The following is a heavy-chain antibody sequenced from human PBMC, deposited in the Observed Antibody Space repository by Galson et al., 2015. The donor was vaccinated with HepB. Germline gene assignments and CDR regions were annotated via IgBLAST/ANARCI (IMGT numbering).Heavy chain of an antibody. CDR1: GFIFSDYE. D-gene: IGHD6-6*01. Sequence: SLRLSCAASGFIFSDYEMNWVRQAPGKGLEWVSYISSSGSRISYADSVKGRCTISRDNAKNSLHLQMNSLRAEDTAVYYCARDRVYGQNYYDYYGMDVWGQGTTVTVSS. CDR2: ISSSGSRI. CDR3: ARDRVYGQNYYDYYGMDV. J-gene: IGHJ6*02. V-gene: IGHV3-48*03.